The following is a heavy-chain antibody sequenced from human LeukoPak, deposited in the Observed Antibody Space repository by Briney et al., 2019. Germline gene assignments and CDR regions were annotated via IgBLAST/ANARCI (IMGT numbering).Heavy chain of an antibody. CDR3: AREAEDMITFGGVIVRRFDP. J-gene: IGHJ5*02. V-gene: IGHV3-7*01. CDR1: GFTFDDYG. D-gene: IGHD3-16*02. CDR2: IKQDGSEK. Sequence: GGSLRLSCAASGFTFDDYGMSWVRQAPGKGLEWVANIKQDGSEKYYVDSVKGRFTISRDNAKNSLYLQMNSLRAEDTAVYYCAREAEDMITFGGVIVRRFDPWGQGTLVTVSS.